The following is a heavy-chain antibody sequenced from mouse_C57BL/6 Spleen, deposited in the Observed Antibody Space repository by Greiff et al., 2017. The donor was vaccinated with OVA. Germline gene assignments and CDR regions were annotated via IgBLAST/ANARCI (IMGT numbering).Heavy chain of an antibody. D-gene: IGHD2-4*01. CDR1: GYTFTDYY. Sequence: LVESGAELVRPGASVKLSCKASGYTFTDYYINWVKQRPGQGLEWIARIYPGSGNTYYNEKFKGKATLTAEKSSSTAYMQLSSLTSEDSAVYFCARTGLRGGADYWGQGTTLTVSS. CDR2: IYPGSGNT. CDR3: ARTGLRGGADY. V-gene: IGHV1-76*01. J-gene: IGHJ2*01.